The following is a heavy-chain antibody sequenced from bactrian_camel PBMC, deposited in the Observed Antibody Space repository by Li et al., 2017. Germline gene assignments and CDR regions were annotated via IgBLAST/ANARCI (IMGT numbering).Heavy chain of an antibody. CDR1: GLRYKTYC. CDR3: ASGYSLRNPGGEESFELGTKCWTDLGY. V-gene: IGHV3S26*01. D-gene: IGHD1*01. J-gene: IGHJ6*01. CDR2: IDDGAAT. Sequence: VQLVESGGGSVQAGGSLRLSCVASGLRYKTYCMGWFRQAPGKGREGVAAIDDGAATSYADSVKGRFTISEDKAKATVYLQMNSLKSEDTAVYYCASGYSLRNPGGEESFELGTKCWTDLGYWGQGTQVTVS.